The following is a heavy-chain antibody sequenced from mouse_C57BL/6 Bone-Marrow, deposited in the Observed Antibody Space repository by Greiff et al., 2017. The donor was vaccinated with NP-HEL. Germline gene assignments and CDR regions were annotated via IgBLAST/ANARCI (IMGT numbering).Heavy chain of an antibody. CDR2: IYPGDGDT. V-gene: IGHV1-80*01. CDR1: GYAFSSYW. CDR3: ASYYGNYGDAY. D-gene: IGHD2-1*01. Sequence: VQGVESGAELVKPGASVKISCKASGYAFSSYWMNWVKQRPGKGLEWIGQIYPGDGDTNYNGKFKGKATLTADKSSSTAYMQLSSLTSEDSAVYFCASYYGNYGDAYWGQGTLVTVSA. J-gene: IGHJ3*01.